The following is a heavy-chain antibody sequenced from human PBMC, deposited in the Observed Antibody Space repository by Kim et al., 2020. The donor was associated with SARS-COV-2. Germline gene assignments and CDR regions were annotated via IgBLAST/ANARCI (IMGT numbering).Heavy chain of an antibody. V-gene: IGHV4-59*13. CDR1: GGSISSYY. CDR3: ARQKAAAGTILFDY. D-gene: IGHD6-13*01. CDR2: IYYSGST. Sequence: SETLSLTCTVSGGSISSYYWSWIRQPPGKGLEWIGYIYYSGSTNYNPSLKSRVTISVDTSKNQFSLKLSSVTAADTAVYYCARQKAAAGTILFDYWGPGTLVTGSS. J-gene: IGHJ4*02.